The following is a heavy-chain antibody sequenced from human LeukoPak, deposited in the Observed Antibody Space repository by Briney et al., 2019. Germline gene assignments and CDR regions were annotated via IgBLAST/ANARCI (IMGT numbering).Heavy chain of an antibody. V-gene: IGHV3-30*18. J-gene: IGHJ4*02. CDR2: ISYDGSNK. CDR3: AKNSYGVVTAIHGYYFDY. D-gene: IGHD2-21*02. Sequence: GGSLRLSCSASGFTFSSYAMHWVRQAPGKGLEWVAVISYDGSNKYYADSVKGRFTISRDNSKNTLYLQMNSLRTEDTAVYYCAKNSYGVVTAIHGYYFDYWGQGTLVTVSS. CDR1: GFTFSSYA.